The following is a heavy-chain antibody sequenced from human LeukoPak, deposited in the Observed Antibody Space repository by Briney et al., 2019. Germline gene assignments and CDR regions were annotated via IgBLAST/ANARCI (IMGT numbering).Heavy chain of an antibody. CDR2: IGTAGDT. D-gene: IGHD6-13*01. CDR3: ARAAAGTLAFDI. J-gene: IGHJ3*02. V-gene: IGHV3-13*01. CDR1: GFTFSSYD. Sequence: TGGSLRLSCAASGFTFSSYDMHWVRQATGKGLEWVSAIGTAGDTYYPGSVKGRFTISRENAKNSLYLQMNSLRAGDTAVYYCARAAAGTLAFDIWDQGTMVTVSS.